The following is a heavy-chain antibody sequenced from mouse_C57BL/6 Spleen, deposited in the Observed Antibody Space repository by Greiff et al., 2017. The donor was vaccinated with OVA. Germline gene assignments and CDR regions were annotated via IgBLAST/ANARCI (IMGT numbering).Heavy chain of an antibody. J-gene: IGHJ3*01. CDR3: ARSGDGYWFAY. Sequence: VQLQQSGPELVKPGASVKISCKASGYAFSSSWMNWVKQRPGKGLEWIGRIYPGDGDTNYNGKFKGKATLTADKSSSTAYMQLSSLTSEDSAVYFGARSGDGYWFAYWGQGTLVTVSA. V-gene: IGHV1-82*01. CDR1: GYAFSSSW. CDR2: IYPGDGDT. D-gene: IGHD2-3*01.